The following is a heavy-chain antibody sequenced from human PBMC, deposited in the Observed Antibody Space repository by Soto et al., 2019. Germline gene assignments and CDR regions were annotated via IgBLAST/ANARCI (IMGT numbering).Heavy chain of an antibody. CDR3: AKDIISGSSYYFYGMDV. CDR2: ISYDGTNE. Sequence: GSLRLSCAASGFTFSSYGMHWVRQAPGKGLEWVAVISYDGTNEYYADSVKGRFTISRDNSKNTLYLQINSLRAEDTAVYHCAKDIISGSSYYFYGMDVWGQGTTVTVSS. J-gene: IGHJ6*02. V-gene: IGHV3-30*18. CDR1: GFTFSSYG. D-gene: IGHD3-22*01.